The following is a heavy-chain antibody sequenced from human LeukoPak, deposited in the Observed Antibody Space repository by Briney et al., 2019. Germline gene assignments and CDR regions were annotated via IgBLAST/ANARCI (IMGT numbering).Heavy chain of an antibody. Sequence: GASVKVSCKASGGTFSSYAISWVRQAPGQGLEWMGGIIPIFGTANYAQKCQGRVTITADESTSTAYMELSSLRSEDTAVYYCARMKGYYVGFDPWGQGTLVTVSS. CDR1: GGTFSSYA. V-gene: IGHV1-69*01. CDR2: IIPIFGTA. D-gene: IGHD3-22*01. CDR3: ARMKGYYVGFDP. J-gene: IGHJ5*02.